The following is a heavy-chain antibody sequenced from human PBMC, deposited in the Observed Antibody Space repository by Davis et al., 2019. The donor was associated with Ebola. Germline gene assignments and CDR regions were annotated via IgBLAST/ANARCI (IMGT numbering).Heavy chain of an antibody. CDR2: MNPNSGNT. Sequence: AASVKVSCKASGYTFTSYDINWVRQATGQGLEWMGWMNPNSGNTGYAQKFQVRVTMTRNTSISTAYMELSSLTSEDTAVYYCARGVRKIATTGIRYFDYWGQGTLVTVSS. D-gene: IGHD6-13*01. J-gene: IGHJ4*02. CDR3: ARGVRKIATTGIRYFDY. CDR1: GYTFTSYD. V-gene: IGHV1-8*01.